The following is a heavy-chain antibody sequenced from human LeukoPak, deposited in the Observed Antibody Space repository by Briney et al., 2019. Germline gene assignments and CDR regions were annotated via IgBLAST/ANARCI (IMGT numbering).Heavy chain of an antibody. CDR1: GGSFSDYY. CDR3: ARATYGDYNYYYYYMDV. Sequence: SETLSLTCAVYGGSFSDYYWSWIRQPPGKGLEWIGEINHSGSANYNPSLKSRVTISVDTSKNQFSLKLNSVTAADTAVYYCARATYGDYNYYYYYMDVWGKGTTVTISS. V-gene: IGHV4-34*01. D-gene: IGHD4-17*01. CDR2: INHSGSA. J-gene: IGHJ6*03.